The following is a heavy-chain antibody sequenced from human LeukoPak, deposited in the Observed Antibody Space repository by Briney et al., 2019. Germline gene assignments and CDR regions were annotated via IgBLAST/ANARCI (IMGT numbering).Heavy chain of an antibody. Sequence: ASETLSLTCTVSGASISSGGHYWSWIRQPPGKGLEWIGYIYYSGSTNYNPSLKSRVTISVDTSKNQVSLKLSSVTAADTAVYYCARAAYSGSYHSDYWGQGTLVTVSS. CDR2: IYYSGST. D-gene: IGHD1-26*01. V-gene: IGHV4-61*08. J-gene: IGHJ4*02. CDR1: GASISSGGHY. CDR3: ARAAYSGSYHSDY.